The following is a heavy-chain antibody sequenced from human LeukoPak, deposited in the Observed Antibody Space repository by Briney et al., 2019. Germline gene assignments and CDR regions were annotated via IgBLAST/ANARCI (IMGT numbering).Heavy chain of an antibody. D-gene: IGHD3-22*01. CDR3: ARRGGHYDSSGYYYNWFDP. J-gene: IGHJ5*02. Sequence: GESLKISCKGSGYSFTSYLIGWVRQMPGKGLEWMGIIYPGDSDTRYSPSFQGQVTISADKSISTAYLQWSSLKASDTAMYYCARRGGHYDSSGYYYNWFDPWGQGTLVTVSS. CDR1: GYSFTSYL. CDR2: IYPGDSDT. V-gene: IGHV5-51*01.